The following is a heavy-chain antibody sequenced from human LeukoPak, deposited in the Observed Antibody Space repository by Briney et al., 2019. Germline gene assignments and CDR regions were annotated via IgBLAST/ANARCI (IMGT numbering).Heavy chain of an antibody. J-gene: IGHJ4*02. Sequence: SETLSLTCPVYGGSLSGYYWHWLRQPPARGLDWVGEINHIGSANYNPRIKRQVPIPVDTSKNQFTVKQSTVAAAATAVYYCARGRTDGSPIDYWGQGTLVTVSS. CDR2: INHIGSA. D-gene: IGHD1-26*01. CDR3: ARGRTDGSPIDY. V-gene: IGHV4-34*01. CDR1: GGSLSGYY.